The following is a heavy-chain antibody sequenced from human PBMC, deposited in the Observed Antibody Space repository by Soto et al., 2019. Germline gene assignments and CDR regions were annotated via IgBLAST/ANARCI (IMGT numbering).Heavy chain of an antibody. V-gene: IGHV2-5*02. Sequence: QITLRESGPTRVRPTQPLTLTCSFSGFSLTTSGVGVGWIRQPPGKAPEWLAVIYWDNDKRYRPSRKSRLSITEAPSHNHVVLTITNVDPVDTGTYHCAHRPLYSGTYWDGRYFDAWGQGTPVTVSS. CDR1: GFSLTTSGVG. CDR2: IYWDNDK. CDR3: AHRPLYSGTYWDGRYFDA. D-gene: IGHD1-26*01. J-gene: IGHJ4*02.